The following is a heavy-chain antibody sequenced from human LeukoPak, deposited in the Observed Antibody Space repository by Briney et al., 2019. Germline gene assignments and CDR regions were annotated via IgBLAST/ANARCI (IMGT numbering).Heavy chain of an antibody. CDR1: GYTFTSYY. CDR3: ARDRDYYGSGSYQAPDY. Sequence: ASVKVSCKASGYTFTSYYMHWVRRAPGQGLEWMGIINPSGGSTSYAQKFQGRVTMTRDTSTSTVYMELSSLRSEDTAVYYCARDRDYYGSGSYQAPDYWGQGTLVTVSS. D-gene: IGHD3-10*01. J-gene: IGHJ4*02. CDR2: INPSGGST. V-gene: IGHV1-46*01.